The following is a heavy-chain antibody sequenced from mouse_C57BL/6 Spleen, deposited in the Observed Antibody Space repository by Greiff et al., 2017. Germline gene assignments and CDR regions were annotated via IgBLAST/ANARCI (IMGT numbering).Heavy chain of an antibody. D-gene: IGHD3-2*02. J-gene: IGHJ2*01. Sequence: VKLQQPGAELVRPGSSVKLSCKASGYTFTSYWMHWVKQRPIQGLEWIGNIDPSDSETHYNQKFKDKATLTVDKSSSTAYMQLSSLTSEDSAVYYCASSTAQATWGYFDYWGQGTTLTVSS. CDR2: IDPSDSET. CDR3: ASSTAQATWGYFDY. V-gene: IGHV1-52*01. CDR1: GYTFTSYW.